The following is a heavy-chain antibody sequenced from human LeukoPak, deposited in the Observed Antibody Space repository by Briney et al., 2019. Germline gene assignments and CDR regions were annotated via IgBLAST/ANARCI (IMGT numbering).Heavy chain of an antibody. Sequence: PGGSLRLSCAASGFTFDDYAMHWVRQAPGKGLEWVSGINWNGGSTGYADSVKGRFTISRDNAKNSLYLQMNSLRAEDTALYYCARDRSGDSGSYFDYWGQGTLVTVSS. D-gene: IGHD1-26*01. CDR3: ARDRSGDSGSYFDY. V-gene: IGHV3-20*04. CDR2: INWNGGST. J-gene: IGHJ4*02. CDR1: GFTFDDYA.